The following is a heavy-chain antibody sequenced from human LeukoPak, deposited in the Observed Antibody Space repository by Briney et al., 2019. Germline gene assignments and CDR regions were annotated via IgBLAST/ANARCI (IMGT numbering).Heavy chain of an antibody. V-gene: IGHV1-69*05. Sequence: GASVKVSFKTSGGTFSIYGISGVRQAPGQGREWMGGIIPIFATANYAQKFQGRVTITTDESTSTAYMELSSLRSEDTAVYYCASSTRGVHEYSYGGYFDYWGQGTLVTVSS. D-gene: IGHD5-18*01. CDR1: GGTFSIYG. J-gene: IGHJ4*02. CDR3: ASSTRGVHEYSYGGYFDY. CDR2: IIPIFATA.